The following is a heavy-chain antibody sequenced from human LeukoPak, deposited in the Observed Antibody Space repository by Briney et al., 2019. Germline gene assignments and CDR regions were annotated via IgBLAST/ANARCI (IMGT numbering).Heavy chain of an antibody. J-gene: IGHJ4*02. Sequence: SETLSLTCAVSGGSISSGGYSWSWIRQPPGKGLEWIGYIYHSGSTYYNPSLKSRVTISVDRSKNQFSLKLSSVTAADTAVYYCARGRGVVPFDYWGQGTLVTASS. D-gene: IGHD2-2*01. V-gene: IGHV4-30-2*01. CDR1: GGSISSGGYS. CDR2: IYHSGST. CDR3: ARGRGVVPFDY.